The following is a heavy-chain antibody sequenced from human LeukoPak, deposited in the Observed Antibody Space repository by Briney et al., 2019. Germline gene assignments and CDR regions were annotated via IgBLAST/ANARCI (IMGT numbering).Heavy chain of an antibody. CDR1: GGTFSSYA. CDR2: IIPIFGTA. Sequence: SVKVSCKASGGTFSSYAISWVRQAPGQGLEWMGGIIPIFGTANYAQKFQGRVTITADESTSTAYMELSSLRSEDTAVYYCARRFDCKNTSCLSDSFYFLGQGTMVTVSS. J-gene: IGHJ3*01. CDR3: ARRFDCKNTSCLSDSFYF. V-gene: IGHV1-69*01. D-gene: IGHD2-2*01.